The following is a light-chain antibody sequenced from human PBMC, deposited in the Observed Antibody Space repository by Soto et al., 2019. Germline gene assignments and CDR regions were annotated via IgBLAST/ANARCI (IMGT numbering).Light chain of an antibody. J-gene: IGKJ4*01. CDR3: QQYYITPLT. Sequence: DFVMTQSPDSLAVSLGERATINFKSSQSLLYSNGKNYLAWYQQKSGQPPKLLIYWASTRESWVPDRFSGSGSGTDFTLTINSLQAEDAAVYYCQQYYITPLTFGGGTRVEIK. CDR1: QSLLYSNGKNY. V-gene: IGKV4-1*01. CDR2: WAS.